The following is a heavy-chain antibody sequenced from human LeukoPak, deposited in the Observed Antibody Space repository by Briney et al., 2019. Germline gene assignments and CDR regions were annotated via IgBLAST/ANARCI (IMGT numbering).Heavy chain of an antibody. J-gene: IGHJ4*02. CDR1: GGSINNYY. CDR3: ARASSPRSRASGATTAFDY. Sequence: PSETLSLTCTVSGGSINNYYWSWLRQPPGKGLEWIGYIYYTGSTNYNPSLKSRVTISVDTSKNQFSLKLSSVTAADTAVYYCARASSPRSRASGATTAFDYWGQGTLVTVSS. CDR2: IYYTGST. D-gene: IGHD1-26*01. V-gene: IGHV4-59*01.